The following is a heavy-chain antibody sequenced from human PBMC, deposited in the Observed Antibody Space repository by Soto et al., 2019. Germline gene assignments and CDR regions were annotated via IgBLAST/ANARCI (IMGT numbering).Heavy chain of an antibody. D-gene: IGHD1-26*01. V-gene: IGHV3-23*01. CDR1: GFTFSNYA. J-gene: IGHJ4*02. CDR2: ITNTGGDK. CDR3: AKTSGESYPESRVFDS. Sequence: VGSLRLSCAASGFTFSNYAMTWVRQAPGKGLEGVSIITNTGGDKLYAASVKGRFTISRDNSRNTLYLQMNSLRAEDAAIYYCAKTSGESYPESRVFDSWGQGTRVTV.